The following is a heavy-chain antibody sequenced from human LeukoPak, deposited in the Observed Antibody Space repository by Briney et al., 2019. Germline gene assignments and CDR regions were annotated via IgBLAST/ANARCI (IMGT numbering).Heavy chain of an antibody. J-gene: IGHJ4*02. CDR1: GFTVSSNY. CDR3: ARDLHWAFDY. V-gene: IGHV3-48*01. D-gene: IGHD7-27*01. Sequence: GGSLRLSCAASGFTVSSNYMSWVRQAPGKGLEWLSYITSDSSSISYADSVRGRFTISRDNAKSSLYLQMNSLRAEDTAVYYCARDLHWAFDYWGQGTLVSVSS. CDR2: ITSDSSSI.